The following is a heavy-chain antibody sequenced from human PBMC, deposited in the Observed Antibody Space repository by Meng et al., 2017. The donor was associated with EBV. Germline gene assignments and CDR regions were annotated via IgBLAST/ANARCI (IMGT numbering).Heavy chain of an antibody. CDR3: ASESGRGYTPDY. V-gene: IGHV1-69*01. J-gene: IGHJ4*02. CDR2: FLPRLGAP. CDR1: GGPFRYYA. D-gene: IGHD3-10*01. Sequence: VPLVQSAAEVKTTGSSVKASCNTSGGPFRYYAISWVRQAPGQGLEWLGGFLPRLGAPNYAQKFHGRVKITADESTSTHYMDLSSLRSEDTAIYYCASESGRGYTPDYWGQGTLVTVSS.